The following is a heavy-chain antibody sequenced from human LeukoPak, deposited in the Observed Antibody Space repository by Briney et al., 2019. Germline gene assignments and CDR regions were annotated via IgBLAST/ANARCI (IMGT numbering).Heavy chain of an antibody. D-gene: IGHD3-3*01. CDR3: ARDGGQNWYFDL. CDR1: GFTFSSYE. J-gene: IGHJ2*01. CDR2: IYSGGST. V-gene: IGHV3-53*01. Sequence: GGSLRLSCAASGFTFSSYEMNWVRQAPGKGLEWVSVIYSGGSTYYADSVKGRFTISRDNSKNTLYLQMNSLRAEDTAVYYCARDGGQNWYFDLWGRGTLVTVSS.